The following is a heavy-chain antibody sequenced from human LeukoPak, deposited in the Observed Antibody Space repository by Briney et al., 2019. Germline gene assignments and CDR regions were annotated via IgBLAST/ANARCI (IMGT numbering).Heavy chain of an antibody. J-gene: IGHJ4*02. V-gene: IGHV3-23*01. CDR3: AKDPDCTSAICYTFFDY. Sequence: PGGSLRLSCAASGFTFSSYAMSWVRQAPGKGLEWVSAISGSGGSTYYADSVKGRFTISRDNSKNTLYLQMNSLRAEDTAVYYCAKDPDCTSAICYTFFDYWGQGTLVTVSS. CDR2: ISGSGGST. D-gene: IGHD2-8*01. CDR1: GFTFSSYA.